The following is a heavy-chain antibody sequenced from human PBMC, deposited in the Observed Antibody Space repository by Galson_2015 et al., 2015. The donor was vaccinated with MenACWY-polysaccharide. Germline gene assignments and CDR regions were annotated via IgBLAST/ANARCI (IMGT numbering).Heavy chain of an antibody. CDR1: GFSFSTYW. CDR2: INADGSAT. Sequence: LRLSCAASGFSFSTYWMHWVRHAPGKGLVWVSRINADGSATGYADSVRGRFTISRDNAKNTLYLEMNSLRAEDTAVYYCTKAGAKYCRGSSCYFNWFDPWGQGTLVTVSS. D-gene: IGHD2-15*01. CDR3: TKAGAKYCRGSSCYFNWFDP. J-gene: IGHJ5*02. V-gene: IGHV3-74*01.